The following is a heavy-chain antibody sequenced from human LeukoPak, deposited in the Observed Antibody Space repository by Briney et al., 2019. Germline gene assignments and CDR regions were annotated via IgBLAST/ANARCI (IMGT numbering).Heavy chain of an antibody. CDR3: ARARASGYSTGTNWFDP. Sequence: QTGGSLRLSCAASGFTFRSYAMHGVRQAPGKGLEWVAVISYDGSNKYYADSVKGRFTISRDNSKNTLYLQMNSLRAEDTAVYYCARARASGYSTGTNWFDPWGQGTLVTVSS. CDR2: ISYDGSNK. CDR1: GFTFRSYA. J-gene: IGHJ5*02. D-gene: IGHD6-19*01. V-gene: IGHV3-30*04.